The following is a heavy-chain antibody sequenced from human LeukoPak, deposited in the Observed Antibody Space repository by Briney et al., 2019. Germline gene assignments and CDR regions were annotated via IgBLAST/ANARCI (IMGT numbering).Heavy chain of an antibody. D-gene: IGHD1-26*01. CDR1: GGSISSDSYY. CDR3: AREERARSPRLGQYSGTYYYYYYMDV. V-gene: IGHV4-61*02. CDR2: IYTSEST. J-gene: IGHJ6*03. Sequence: PSETLSLTCTVSGGSISSDSYYWSWVRQPAGKELEWIGRIYTSESTNYNPSLKSRVTISVDTSKNQFSLRLSSVTAADTAVYYCAREERARSPRLGQYSGTYYYYYYMDVWGEGTTVTISS.